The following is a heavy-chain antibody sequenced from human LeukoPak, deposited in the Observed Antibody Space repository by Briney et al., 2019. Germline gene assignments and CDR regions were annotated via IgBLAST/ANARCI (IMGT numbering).Heavy chain of an antibody. CDR3: ATELAGTSYTH. CDR2: ISTGGTDI. D-gene: IGHD2-2*02. J-gene: IGHJ4*02. V-gene: IGHV3-21*01. Sequence: PGGSLRLSCAVSGFTFSSYNMNWIRQAPGKGLEWVSFISTGGTDIYYADSVKGRFTISRDNARNSLYLQMNSLTAEDTAVYYCATELAGTSYTHWGQGTLVTVSS. CDR1: GFTFSSYN.